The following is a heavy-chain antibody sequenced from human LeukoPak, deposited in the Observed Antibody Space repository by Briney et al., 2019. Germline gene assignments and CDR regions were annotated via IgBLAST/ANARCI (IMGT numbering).Heavy chain of an antibody. Sequence: PSETLSLTCTVSGGTINSKTYYWGWIRQPPGKGLEWIGSISYSGSTYYNPSLKSRVTISVDTSKNQFSLKRSSVTAADTAVYYCARHLVAGDYFDYWGQGTLVTVSS. J-gene: IGHJ4*02. V-gene: IGHV4-39*01. CDR2: ISYSGST. CDR1: GGTINSKTYY. D-gene: IGHD6-19*01. CDR3: ARHLVAGDYFDY.